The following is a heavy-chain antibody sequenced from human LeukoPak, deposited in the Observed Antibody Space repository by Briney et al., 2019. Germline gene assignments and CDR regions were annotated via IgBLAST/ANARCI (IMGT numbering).Heavy chain of an antibody. CDR2: ISGGGGNT. J-gene: IGHJ3*02. Sequence: GGSLRLSCAASGFTFSSYAMNWVRQAPGKGLGWVSAISGGGGNTYYPDSVKGRFTISRDNSKNALYLQMNSLRAEDTALYYCAKDAVDASGRTNAFDIWGQGTMVTVSS. CDR3: AKDAVDASGRTNAFDI. CDR1: GFTFSSYA. V-gene: IGHV3-23*01. D-gene: IGHD3-10*01.